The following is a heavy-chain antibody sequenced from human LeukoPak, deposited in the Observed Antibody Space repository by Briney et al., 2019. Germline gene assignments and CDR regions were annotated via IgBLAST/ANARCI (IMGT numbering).Heavy chain of an antibody. CDR3: ARRGVRVATIDY. CDR1: GYTFTSYD. Sequence: ASVKVPCKASGYTFTSYDINWVRQATGQGLEWMGWMNPNSGNTGYAQXFQGRVTMTRNTSISTAYMELSSLRSEDTAVYYCARRGVRVATIDYWGQGTLVTVSS. J-gene: IGHJ4*02. CDR2: MNPNSGNT. V-gene: IGHV1-8*01. D-gene: IGHD5-12*01.